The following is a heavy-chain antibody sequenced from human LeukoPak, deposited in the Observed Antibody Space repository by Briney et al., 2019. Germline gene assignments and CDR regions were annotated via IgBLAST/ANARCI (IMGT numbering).Heavy chain of an antibody. V-gene: IGHV4-39*07. CDR3: AREVADYGGYYYYHYMDV. D-gene: IGHD4-23*01. CDR1: GDSFSRRSSY. J-gene: IGHJ6*03. CDR2: ISYSGST. Sequence: SETPSLTCTASGDSFSRRSSYWGWLRQPPGKGLGWIGRISYSGSTSYNPSVKSRVTISVDTSKSQFSLKLSSVTAADTAMYYCAREVADYGGYYYYHYMDVWGKGTTVTISS.